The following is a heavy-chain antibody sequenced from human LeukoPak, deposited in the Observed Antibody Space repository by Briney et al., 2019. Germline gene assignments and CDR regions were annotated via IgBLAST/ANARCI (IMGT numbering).Heavy chain of an antibody. D-gene: IGHD3-22*01. V-gene: IGHV4-30-2*01. J-gene: IGHJ4*01. Sequence: PSQTLSLTCTVSGGSISSGGYYWSWIRQPPGEGLEWIGEIFHSGSTNHNPSLKSRVTISVDKSNNQFSLRLSSVTAADTAVYYCARVLSGSNFDSWGHGTLVTVSS. CDR3: ARVLSGSNFDS. CDR2: IFHSGST. CDR1: GGSISSGGYY.